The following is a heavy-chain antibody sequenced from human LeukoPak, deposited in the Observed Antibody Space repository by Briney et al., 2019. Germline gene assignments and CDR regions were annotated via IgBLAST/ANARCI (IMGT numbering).Heavy chain of an antibody. J-gene: IGHJ4*02. D-gene: IGHD2-2*02. CDR1: GGSISSYY. Sequence: SETLSLTCTVSGGSISSYYWSWIRQPPGKGLEWIGYIYYSGSTNYNPSLKSRVTISVDTSKNQFSLKLSSVTAADTAVYYCARILRYCSSTSCYTSPMGIDYWGQGTLVTVSS. CDR2: IYYSGST. V-gene: IGHV4-59*12. CDR3: ARILRYCSSTSCYTSPMGIDY.